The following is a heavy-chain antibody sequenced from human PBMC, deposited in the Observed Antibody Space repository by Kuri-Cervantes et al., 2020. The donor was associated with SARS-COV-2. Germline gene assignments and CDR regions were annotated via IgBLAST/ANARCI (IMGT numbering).Heavy chain of an antibody. CDR2: IYYSGST. V-gene: IGHV4-30-4*08. CDR1: GGSISSGDYY. CDR3: ARGAYDFWSGYYPRYYFDC. D-gene: IGHD3-3*01. J-gene: IGHJ4*02. Sequence: LRLSCTVSGGSISSGDYYWSWIRQPPGKGLEWIGYIYYSGSTYYNPSLKSRVTISVDTSKNQFSLKLSSVTAADTAVYYCARGAYDFWSGYYPRYYFDCWGQGTLVTVSS.